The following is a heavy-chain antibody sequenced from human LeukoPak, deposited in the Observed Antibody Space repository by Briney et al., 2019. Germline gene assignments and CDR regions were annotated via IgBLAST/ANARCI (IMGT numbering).Heavy chain of an antibody. CDR1: GFTFRSYR. D-gene: IGHD3/OR15-3a*01. CDR2: ISSSSSYT. Sequence: PGGSLRLSCAASGFTFRSYRMNWIRQAPGKGLEWVSYISSSSSYTKNADAVKGRFTISRDNAKKSVYLQMNSLRAEDTAVYYCGRGQWTSDYWGQGTLVTVSS. CDR3: GRGQWTSDY. V-gene: IGHV3-21*04. J-gene: IGHJ4*02.